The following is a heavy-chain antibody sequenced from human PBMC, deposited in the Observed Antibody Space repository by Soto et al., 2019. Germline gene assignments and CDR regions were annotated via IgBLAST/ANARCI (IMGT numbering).Heavy chain of an antibody. CDR1: GGSISSSSYY. D-gene: IGHD2-21*01. V-gene: IGHV4-39*01. Sequence: SETLSLTCTVSGGSISSSSYYWGWIRQPPGKGLEWIGSIYYSGSTYYNPSLKSRVTISVDTSKNQFSLKLSSVTAADTAVYYCARHIYSINWFDPWGQGTLVTVSS. CDR2: IYYSGST. CDR3: ARHIYSINWFDP. J-gene: IGHJ5*02.